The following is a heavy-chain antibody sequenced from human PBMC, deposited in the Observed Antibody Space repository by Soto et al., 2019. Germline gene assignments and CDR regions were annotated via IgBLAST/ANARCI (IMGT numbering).Heavy chain of an antibody. V-gene: IGHV3-23*01. CDR2: INNSGSRT. CDR3: AKARTDQSGTYFPFDY. CDR1: GFTFSSYG. Sequence: EVQLLESGGGFVQPGGSLRLSCAASGFTFSSYGMSWVRQAPGKGLEWVSSINNSGSRTYHADSVKGRFTISRGNSKNTLYLQMNSLRAEDTAVYYCAKARTDQSGTYFPFDYWGQGTLVTVSS. D-gene: IGHD1-26*01. J-gene: IGHJ4*02.